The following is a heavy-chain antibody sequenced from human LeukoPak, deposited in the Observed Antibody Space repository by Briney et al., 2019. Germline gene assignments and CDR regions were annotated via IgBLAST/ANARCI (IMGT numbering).Heavy chain of an antibody. V-gene: IGHV1-2*02. CDR2: INPNSGGA. Sequence: ASVKVSCKASGYTFTGYYMHWVRQAPGQGLEWMGWINPNSGGANYAQKFQGRVTITRYTSISTAYMALSSLRSEDTAVYYCARGQFGHYYGSGSYYNDNNFDYWGQGTLVTVSS. D-gene: IGHD3-10*01. CDR1: GYTFTGYY. J-gene: IGHJ4*02. CDR3: ARGQFGHYYGSGSYYNDNNFDY.